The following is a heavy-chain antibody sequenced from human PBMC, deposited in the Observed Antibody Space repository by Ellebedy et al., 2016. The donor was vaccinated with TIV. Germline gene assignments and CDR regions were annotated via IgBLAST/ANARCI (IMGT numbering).Heavy chain of an antibody. CDR2: IKTDGSET. V-gene: IGHV3-7*01. CDR3: VGFGVFNL. CDR1: GFSFSNIW. D-gene: IGHD3-3*01. J-gene: IGHJ6*02. Sequence: PGGSLRLSCAAWGFSFSNIWMSWVRQAPGKGLEWVAHIKTDGSETYYLDPVKGRFTISRENAKNALFLQMAGLRVDDSAVYYCVGFGVFNLWGQGTTVTVSS.